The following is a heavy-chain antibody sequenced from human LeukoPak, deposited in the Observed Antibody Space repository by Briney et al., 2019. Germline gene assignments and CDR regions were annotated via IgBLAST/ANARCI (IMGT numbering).Heavy chain of an antibody. D-gene: IGHD6-25*01. V-gene: IGHV1-46*04. CDR1: GDTFTSYH. Sequence: ASVKVSCKASGDTFTSYHVHWVRQAPGQGLEWMGVINPSGTSTTYTQKLQGRVTMTRDTSTSTDYMELTNLTSEDTAIYYCARLAAVTNDAWGQGTLVTVSS. CDR2: INPSGTST. CDR3: ARLAAVTNDA. J-gene: IGHJ5*02.